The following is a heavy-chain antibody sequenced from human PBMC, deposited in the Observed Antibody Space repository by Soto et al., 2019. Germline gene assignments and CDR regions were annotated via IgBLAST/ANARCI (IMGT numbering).Heavy chain of an antibody. J-gene: IGHJ4*02. CDR3: ARERIVATLIGADY. CDR1: GGTFSSYT. Sequence: QVQLVQSGAEVKKPGSSVKVSCKASGGTFSSYTISWVRQAPGQGLEWMGRIIPILGIANYAQKFQGRVTITADKATSTAHVELSSLRSEDTAVYYCARERIVATLIGADYWGQGTLVTVAS. D-gene: IGHD5-12*01. V-gene: IGHV1-69*08. CDR2: IIPILGIA.